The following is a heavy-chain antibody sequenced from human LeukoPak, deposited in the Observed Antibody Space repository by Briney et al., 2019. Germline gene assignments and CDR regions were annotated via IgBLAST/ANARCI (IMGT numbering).Heavy chain of an antibody. V-gene: IGHV3-7*03. CDR3: ARGEFQLPGDS. D-gene: IGHD2-2*01. Sequence: GGSLRLSCAASGFTFSSYWMSWVRQAPGKGLEWVANINQDGSDKYFVDSVKGRFSTSGDNAKNSLYLQMNSLRAEDTAVYYCARGEFQLPGDSWGQGILVTVSS. CDR1: GFTFSSYW. CDR2: INQDGSDK. J-gene: IGHJ4*02.